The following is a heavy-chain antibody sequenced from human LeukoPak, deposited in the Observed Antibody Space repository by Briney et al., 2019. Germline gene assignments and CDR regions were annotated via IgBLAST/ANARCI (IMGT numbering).Heavy chain of an antibody. V-gene: IGHV3-23*01. Sequence: PGGSLRLSCAASGFTFSSYAMSWVRQAPGKGLDWVSGISGSGGSTYYADSVKGRFTISRDNSKNTLYLQMNSLRAEDTALYYCAKSRNFDWLPSDSWGQGTLVTVSS. CDR2: ISGSGGST. CDR1: GFTFSSYA. J-gene: IGHJ4*02. CDR3: AKSRNFDWLPSDS. D-gene: IGHD3-9*01.